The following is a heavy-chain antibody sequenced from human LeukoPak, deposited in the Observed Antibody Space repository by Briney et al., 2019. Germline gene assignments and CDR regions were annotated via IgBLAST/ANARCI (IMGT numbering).Heavy chain of an antibody. D-gene: IGHD5-18*01. CDR1: GYSFTSYD. CDR2: MNPNSGNT. V-gene: IGHV1-8*01. J-gene: IGHJ5*02. Sequence: ASVKVSCKASGYSFTSYDINWVRQATGQGLEWMGWMNPNSGNTGYAQKFQGRVTMTRDTSISTAYMELSSLRSEDTAVYYCARDGVDTATYNWFDPWGQGTLVTVSS. CDR3: ARDGVDTATYNWFDP.